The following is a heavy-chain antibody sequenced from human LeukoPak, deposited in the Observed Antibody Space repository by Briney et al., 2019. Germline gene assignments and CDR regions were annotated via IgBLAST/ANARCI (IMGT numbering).Heavy chain of an antibody. J-gene: IGHJ4*02. CDR2: ISYDGSNI. V-gene: IGHV3-30-3*01. CDR3: AREYTSGWYDY. CDR1: GFTFSSYT. Sequence: PGGSLRLSCAASGFTFSSYTVHWVRQAPGKGLEWVAVISYDGSNIYYADSVKGRFTISRDNSKNTLFLQMNSLRAEDTAVYYCAREYTSGWYDYWGQGTLVIVSS. D-gene: IGHD6-19*01.